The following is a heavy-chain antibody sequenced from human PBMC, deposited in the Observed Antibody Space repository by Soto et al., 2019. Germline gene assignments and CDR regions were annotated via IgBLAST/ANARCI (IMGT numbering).Heavy chain of an antibody. CDR2: IIPIFGTA. CDR1: GGTFSSYA. J-gene: IGHJ4*02. Sequence: QVQLVQSGAEVMKPGSSVKVSCKASGGTFSSYAISWVRQAPGQGLEWMGGIIPIFGTANYAQKLQGRVTITADESTSTAYMEQSSLRSEDTAVYYCARDREEMAVLRFLALDYWGQGTLVTVSS. D-gene: IGHD3-3*01. V-gene: IGHV1-69*01. CDR3: ARDREEMAVLRFLALDY.